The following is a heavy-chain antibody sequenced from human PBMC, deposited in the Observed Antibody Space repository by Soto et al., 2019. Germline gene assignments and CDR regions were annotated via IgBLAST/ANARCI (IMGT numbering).Heavy chain of an antibody. D-gene: IGHD1-26*01. Sequence: GASVKVSCKASGYTFTSYGISWVRQAPGQGLEWMGWISAYNGNTNYAQKLQGRVTMTTDTSTSTAYMELRSLRSDDTAVYYCARAKEWELLFVVDYWGQGTLVTVSS. J-gene: IGHJ4*02. V-gene: IGHV1-18*04. CDR1: GYTFTSYG. CDR3: ARAKEWELLFVVDY. CDR2: ISAYNGNT.